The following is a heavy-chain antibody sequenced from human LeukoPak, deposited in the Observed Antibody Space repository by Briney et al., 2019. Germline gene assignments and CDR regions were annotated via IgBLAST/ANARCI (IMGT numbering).Heavy chain of an antibody. CDR1: GFTFDHSG. CDR2: VTGSPTTT. D-gene: IGHD1-26*01. J-gene: IGHJ3*01. CDR3: VKHARVGTSTAFEV. Sequence: PGGSLILSCTASGFTFDHSGMSWVRQAPGKGLEWVSAVTGSPTTTSYADSVKGRFTVSRDNSQSLLSLQMDSLGAEDTAIYYCVKHARVGTSTAFEVRGQGTLVTVSS. V-gene: IGHV3-23*01.